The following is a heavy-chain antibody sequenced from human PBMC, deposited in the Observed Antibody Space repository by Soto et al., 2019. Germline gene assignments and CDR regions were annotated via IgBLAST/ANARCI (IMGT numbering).Heavy chain of an antibody. V-gene: IGHV3-15*01. CDR2: IKSKTDGGTA. CDR1: GFTFDNAW. J-gene: IGHJ4*02. D-gene: IGHD2-8*01. CDR3: TTDLGPMYDFDY. Sequence: EVHLVESGGGLVKPGGSLRLSCAASGFTFDNAWMSWVRQAPGKGLEWVGRIKSKTDGGTADYAAPVKGRFTISRDDSKNTLFLQMNSLKTGDTAVYYCTTDLGPMYDFDYWGQGTLVPVSS.